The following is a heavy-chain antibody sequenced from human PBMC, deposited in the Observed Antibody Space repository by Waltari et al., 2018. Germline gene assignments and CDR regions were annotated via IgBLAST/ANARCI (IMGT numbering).Heavy chain of an antibody. CDR2: ISSGSTTK. Sequence: EVQLVESGGGLVKPGGSLRPSCAASGVPFSTLSSNWVRQAPGKGLEWVSSISSGSTTKYYADSVKGRFTISRDNAKKSLYLQMNSLRAEDTAVYYCARDKVGPGDYWGQGTLVTVSS. J-gene: IGHJ4*02. V-gene: IGHV3-21*01. CDR3: ARDKVGPGDY. D-gene: IGHD1-26*01. CDR1: GVPFSTLS.